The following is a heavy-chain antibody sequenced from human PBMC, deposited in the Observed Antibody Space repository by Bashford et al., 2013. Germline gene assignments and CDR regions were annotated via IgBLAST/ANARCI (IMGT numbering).Heavy chain of an antibody. V-gene: IGHV3-74*01. CDR1: GFSFNSYW. CDR2: INIDGSTT. Sequence: GSLRLSCAASGFSFNSYWMHWVRQAPGKGLVWVSLINIDGSTTIYADSVKGRFTISRDNAKNTLSLQMNSLRAEDTAVYYCARGSVTVRDISNYYYGMDVWGQGTTVTVSS. CDR3: ARGSVTVRDISNYYYGMDV. D-gene: IGHD3-3*02. J-gene: IGHJ6*02.